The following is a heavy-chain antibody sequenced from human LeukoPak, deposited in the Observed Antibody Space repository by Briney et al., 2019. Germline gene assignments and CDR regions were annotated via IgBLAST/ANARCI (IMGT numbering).Heavy chain of an antibody. CDR2: INHSGST. CDR1: GGSFSAYY. CDR3: ARAAYSGYYHWFDP. Sequence: PSETLSLTCAVYGGSFSAYYWSWIRQPPGKGLEWIGEINHSGSTNYNPSLKSRVTISVDTSKNQFSLKPSSVTAADTAVYYCARAAYSGYYHWFDPWGQGTLVTVSS. D-gene: IGHD3-3*01. J-gene: IGHJ5*02. V-gene: IGHV4-34*01.